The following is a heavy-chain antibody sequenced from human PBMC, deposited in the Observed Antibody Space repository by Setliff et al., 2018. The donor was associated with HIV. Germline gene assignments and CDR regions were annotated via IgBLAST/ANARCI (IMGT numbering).Heavy chain of an antibody. Sequence: SETLRLSCAASGFTFSNFEMNWIRQTPGKGLEWIGEINHSGGTNYNPSLKSRVTVSVDTSKNQFSLKLTSVTAADTAVYYCARDAPWDSYGLDYWGQGTLVTVSS. CDR1: GFTFSNFE. CDR2: INHSGGT. J-gene: IGHJ4*02. V-gene: IGHV4-34*01. CDR3: ARDAPWDSYGLDY. D-gene: IGHD5-18*01.